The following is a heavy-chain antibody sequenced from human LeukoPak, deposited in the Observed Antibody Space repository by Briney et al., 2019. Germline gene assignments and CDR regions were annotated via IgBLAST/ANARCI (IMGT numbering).Heavy chain of an antibody. CDR1: GGSISSSNYY. Sequence: SETLSLTCTVSGGSISSSNYYWGCIRQPPGKGLEWIGSIYYSGSTYYNPSLKSRVTISIDTSKNQFSLQLSSVTAADTAVYYCARLYSSSPWGCFDYWGQGALVTVSS. J-gene: IGHJ4*02. V-gene: IGHV4-39*01. D-gene: IGHD6-6*01. CDR3: ARLYSSSPWGCFDY. CDR2: IYYSGST.